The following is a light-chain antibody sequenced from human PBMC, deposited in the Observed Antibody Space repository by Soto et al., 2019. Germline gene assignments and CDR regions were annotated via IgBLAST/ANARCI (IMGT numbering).Light chain of an antibody. J-gene: IGLJ3*02. Sequence: QSALTQPPSASGSPGQSVTISCTGTSSDVGGYNYVSLYQQHPGKAPKLMIYGVTKRPSGVTDRFSGSKSGNTASLTVSGRQAEDEADYYCSSYAGSNNWVFGGGTKLTVL. CDR1: SSDVGGYNY. CDR3: SSYAGSNNWV. CDR2: GVT. V-gene: IGLV2-8*01.